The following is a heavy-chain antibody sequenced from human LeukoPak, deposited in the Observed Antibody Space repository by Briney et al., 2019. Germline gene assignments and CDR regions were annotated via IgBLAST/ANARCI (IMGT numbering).Heavy chain of an antibody. CDR3: ARGGGGYGYFDS. CDR1: GFTFSSYG. CDR2: ISGGGSSI. D-gene: IGHD5-12*01. J-gene: IGHJ4*02. Sequence: PGGSLRLSCVVSGFTFSSYGMHWVRQAPGKGLEWLSYISGGGSSIYYAASVKGRFTISRDKAKNSLYLQMNSLRDEDTALYYCARGGGGYGYFDSWGQGTLVAVSS. V-gene: IGHV3-48*02.